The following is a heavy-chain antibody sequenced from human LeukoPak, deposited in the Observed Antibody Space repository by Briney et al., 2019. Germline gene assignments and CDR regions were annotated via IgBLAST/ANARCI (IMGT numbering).Heavy chain of an antibody. CDR1: GYSFTSYW. CDR2: IYPGDSDT. D-gene: IGHD3-3*01. Sequence: GESLKISCKGSGYSFTSYWIGWVRQMPGKGLEWMGIIYPGDSDTRYSPSFQGQVTISADKSISTAYLQWSSLKASDTAMYYCARSTSDFWSGYFGGGVGGYWGQGTLVTVSS. CDR3: ARSTSDFWSGYFGGGVGGY. J-gene: IGHJ4*02. V-gene: IGHV5-51*01.